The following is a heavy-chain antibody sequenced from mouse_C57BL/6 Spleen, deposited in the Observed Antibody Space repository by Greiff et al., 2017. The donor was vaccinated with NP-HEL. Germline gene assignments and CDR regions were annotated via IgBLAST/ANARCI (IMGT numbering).Heavy chain of an antibody. CDR2: IDPSDSYT. J-gene: IGHJ2*01. D-gene: IGHD1-1*01. CDR3: ARRDYGRDFDY. Sequence: VQLQQSGAELVMPGASVKLSCKASGYTFTSYWMHWVKQRPGQGLEWIGEIDPSDSYTNYNQKFKGKSTLTVDKSSSTAYMQLSSLTSEDSAVYYCARRDYGRDFDYWGQGTTLTVSS. V-gene: IGHV1-69*01. CDR1: GYTFTSYW.